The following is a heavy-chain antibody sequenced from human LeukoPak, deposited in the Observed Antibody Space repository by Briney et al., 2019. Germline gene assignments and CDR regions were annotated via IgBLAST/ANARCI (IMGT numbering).Heavy chain of an antibody. CDR2: IYYSGST. J-gene: IGHJ4*02. V-gene: IGHV4-30-4*01. CDR3: ARGDYGATNFDY. D-gene: IGHD4-17*01. Sequence: PSQALSLTCTVSGGSISSGDYYWSWIRQPPGKGLEWIGYIYYSGSTYYNPSLKSRVTISVDTSKNQFSLKLSSVTAADTAVYYCARGDYGATNFDYWGQGTLVTVSS. CDR1: GGSISSGDYY.